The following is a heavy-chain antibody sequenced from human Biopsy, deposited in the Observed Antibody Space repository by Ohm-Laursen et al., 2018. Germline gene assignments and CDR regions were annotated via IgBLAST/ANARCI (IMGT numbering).Heavy chain of an antibody. Sequence: TLSLTCTVSGDSLTSGPENWSWIRQSPGQGLEYIGFIYSGGNTNYNPSLKNRVTMSVDTSRNQFSLKLSSVTAADTAVYYCAGRPWPNAFDIWGQGTMVTVSS. D-gene: IGHD5-12*01. CDR3: AGRPWPNAFDI. V-gene: IGHV4-61*01. CDR2: IYSGGNT. J-gene: IGHJ3*02. CDR1: GDSLTSGPEN.